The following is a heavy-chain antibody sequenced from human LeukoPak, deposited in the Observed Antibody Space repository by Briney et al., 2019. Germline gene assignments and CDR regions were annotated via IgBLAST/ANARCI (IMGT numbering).Heavy chain of an antibody. D-gene: IGHD5-12*01. CDR2: ISSSSSYI. V-gene: IGHV3-21*04. Sequence: GGSLRLSCAASGLTFSNYSMNWVRQAPGKGLEWVSSISSSSSYIYYADSVKGRFTISRDNAKNSLYLQMNSLRAEDTAMYYCARGRYSGTTYYFDYWGQGTLVTVSS. CDR1: GLTFSNYS. J-gene: IGHJ4*02. CDR3: ARGRYSGTTYYFDY.